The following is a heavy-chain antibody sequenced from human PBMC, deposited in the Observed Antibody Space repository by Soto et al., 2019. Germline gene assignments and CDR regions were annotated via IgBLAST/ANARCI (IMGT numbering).Heavy chain of an antibody. J-gene: IGHJ4*02. Sequence: QVHLVQSGAEVKKPASSVKVSCQASGCTFSPYGLTWVRQAPGHGLEWMGAIIPVFASTSSAQLFRGRLARAADEGSSTAYMAPSGLTSEDTAIYYCASAGFRGPAIQDFEQWGQGNLVTGS. D-gene: IGHD6-13*01. CDR3: ASAGFRGPAIQDFEQ. CDR2: IIPVFAST. V-gene: IGHV1-69*01. CDR1: GCTFSPYG.